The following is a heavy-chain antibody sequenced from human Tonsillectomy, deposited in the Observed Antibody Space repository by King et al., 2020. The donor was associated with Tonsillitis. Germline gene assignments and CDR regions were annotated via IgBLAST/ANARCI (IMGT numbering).Heavy chain of an antibody. CDR2: IYHSGST. J-gene: IGHJ4*02. D-gene: IGHD1-26*01. Sequence: QLQEYGSGLVKTPQTLSRTCAVSGGSISSGGYSWSWIRQPPGKGLEWIGYIYHSGSTYYNPSLKSRVTISVARSKNQFSLKLSSVTAADTAVYYCARDRYSGSYYPFDYWGQGTLVTVSS. V-gene: IGHV4-30-2*01. CDR1: GGSISSGGYS. CDR3: ARDRYSGSYYPFDY.